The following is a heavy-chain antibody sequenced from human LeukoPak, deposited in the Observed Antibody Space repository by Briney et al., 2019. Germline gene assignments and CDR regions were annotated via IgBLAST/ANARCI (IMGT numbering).Heavy chain of an antibody. CDR1: GFTFSSYS. CDR2: ISSSSSYI. V-gene: IGHV3-21*01. J-gene: IGHJ6*03. Sequence: KPGGSLRLSCAASGFTFSSYSMNWVRQAPGKGLEWVSSISSSSSYIYYADSVKGRFTISRDNVKNSLYLQMNSLRAEDTAVYYCARDLTRITIFGVVSGYMDVWGKGTTVTVSS. D-gene: IGHD3-3*01. CDR3: ARDLTRITIFGVVSGYMDV.